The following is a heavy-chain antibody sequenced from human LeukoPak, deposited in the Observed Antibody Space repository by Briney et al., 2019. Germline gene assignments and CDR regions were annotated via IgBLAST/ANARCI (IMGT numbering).Heavy chain of an antibody. V-gene: IGHV3-53*01. CDR3: ARGEDKDY. Sequence: GGSLRLSCAASGFTVSNNYMSWVRQAPGKKLEWVSDIYSDGTTFYADSVKGRFTISRDNAKNSLYLQMNSLRAEDTAVYYCARGEDKDYWGQGTLVTVSS. CDR2: IYSDGTT. CDR1: GFTVSNNY. J-gene: IGHJ4*02.